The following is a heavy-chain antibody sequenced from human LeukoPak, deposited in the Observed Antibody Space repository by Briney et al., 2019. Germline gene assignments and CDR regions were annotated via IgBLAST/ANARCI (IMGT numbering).Heavy chain of an antibody. CDR3: ARDHGSGSLNYNWFDP. V-gene: IGHV1-18*01. CDR2: ISAYNGNT. D-gene: IGHD3-10*01. Sequence: ASVKVSCKASGYTFTSYGISWVRQAPGQGLEWMGWISAYNGNTNYAQKLQGRVTMTTDTSTSTAYMELRSLRSDDTAVYYCARDHGSGSLNYNWFDPWGQGTLVTVSS. CDR1: GYTFTSYG. J-gene: IGHJ5*02.